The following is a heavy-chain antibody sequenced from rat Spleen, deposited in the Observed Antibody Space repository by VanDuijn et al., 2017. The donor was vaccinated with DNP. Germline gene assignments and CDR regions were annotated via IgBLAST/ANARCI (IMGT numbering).Heavy chain of an antibody. CDR1: GFSITRSYR. V-gene: IGHV3-3*01. J-gene: IGHJ3*01. Sequence: EVQLQESGPGLVKPSQSLSLTCSVTGFSITRSYRWNWIRKFPGSKLEWMGYINSAGSTNYNPSLKSRISITRDTSKNQFFLQVNSVTTEDTDTYYCARLGTQGFTYWGQGTLVTVSS. D-gene: IGHD1-5*01. CDR3: ARLGTQGFTY. CDR2: INSAGST.